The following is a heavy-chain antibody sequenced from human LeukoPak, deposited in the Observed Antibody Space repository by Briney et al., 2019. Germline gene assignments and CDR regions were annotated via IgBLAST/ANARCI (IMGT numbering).Heavy chain of an antibody. D-gene: IGHD6-19*01. Sequence: SETLSLTCTVSGYSISSGYYWGWIRRPPGKGLEWIGSIYHSGSTYYNPSLKSRVTISVDTSKNQFSLKLSSVTAADTAVYYCARVRGGYSSGWAFDYWGQGTLVTVSS. CDR1: GYSISSGYY. CDR2: IYHSGST. V-gene: IGHV4-38-2*02. CDR3: ARVRGGYSSGWAFDY. J-gene: IGHJ4*02.